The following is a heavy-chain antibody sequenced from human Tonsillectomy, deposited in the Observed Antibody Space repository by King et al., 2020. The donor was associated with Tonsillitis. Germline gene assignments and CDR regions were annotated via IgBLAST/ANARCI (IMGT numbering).Heavy chain of an antibody. D-gene: IGHD2-8*02. V-gene: IGHV4-39*07. CDR2: ILRSGST. Sequence: VQLQESGPGLVKPSETLSLSCSVSGDSIRTDNYLWGWIRQPPGQGLEWIGSILRSGSTYYNPSLRSRVTISVDTSKNRFSLKLRSVTAADTAVYYCARHPIWWSDRRSVWFDPWGQGSLVTVSS. CDR1: GDSIRTDNYL. CDR3: ARHPIWWSDRRSVWFDP. J-gene: IGHJ5*02.